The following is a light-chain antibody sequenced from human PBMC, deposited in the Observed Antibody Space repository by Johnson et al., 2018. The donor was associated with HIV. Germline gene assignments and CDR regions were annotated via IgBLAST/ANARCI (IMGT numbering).Light chain of an antibody. Sequence: GSSSNIGNNYVSWYQQLPGTAPKLLIYENNKRPSGIPDRFSGSKSGTSATLGITGLQTGDEADYYCGTWDSSLSRYVFDTGTKVTVL. V-gene: IGLV1-51*02. CDR2: ENN. CDR1: SSNIGNNY. J-gene: IGLJ1*01. CDR3: GTWDSSLSRYV.